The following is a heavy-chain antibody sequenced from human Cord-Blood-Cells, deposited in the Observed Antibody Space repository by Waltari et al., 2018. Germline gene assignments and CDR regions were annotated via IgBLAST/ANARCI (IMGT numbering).Heavy chain of an antibody. CDR3: ARHPTPGYDILTGYFDY. Sequence: QVQLVQSGAEVKKPGSSVKVSCKASGGTFSSYAISWVRQAPGKGLEWMGGIIPIFGTANYAQKFQGRVTITADESTSTAYMELSSLRSEDTAVYYCARHPTPGYDILTGYFDYWGQGTLVTVSS. CDR2: IIPIFGTA. CDR1: GGTFSSYA. D-gene: IGHD3-9*01. V-gene: IGHV1-69*01. J-gene: IGHJ4*02.